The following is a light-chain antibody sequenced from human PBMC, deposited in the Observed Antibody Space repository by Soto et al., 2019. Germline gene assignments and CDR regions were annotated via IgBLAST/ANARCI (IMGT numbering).Light chain of an antibody. Sequence: QSVLTQPPSAPGTPGQRVTISCSGSSSNIGSNTVNWYQQLPGTAPKLLIYSNNQRPSGVPDRFSGSKSGTSASLAISGLQSGDEADYYCAAWDDSLNGYVFATGTKATVL. CDR3: AAWDDSLNGYV. J-gene: IGLJ1*01. V-gene: IGLV1-44*01. CDR2: SNN. CDR1: SSNIGSNT.